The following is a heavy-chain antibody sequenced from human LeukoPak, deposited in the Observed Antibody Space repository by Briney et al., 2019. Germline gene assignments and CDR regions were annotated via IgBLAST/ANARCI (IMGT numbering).Heavy chain of an antibody. CDR3: ARYVRGYSYGQFDY. CDR2: ISAYNGNT. CDR1: GYTFTSYG. V-gene: IGHV1-18*01. Sequence: ASVKVCCKASGYTFTSYGISWVREAPGQGLEGRGWISAYNGNTNYAQKLQGRVTMTTDTSTSTAYMELRSVTADDTAVYYCARYVRGYSYGQFDYWGQGTLVTVSS. D-gene: IGHD5-18*01. J-gene: IGHJ4*02.